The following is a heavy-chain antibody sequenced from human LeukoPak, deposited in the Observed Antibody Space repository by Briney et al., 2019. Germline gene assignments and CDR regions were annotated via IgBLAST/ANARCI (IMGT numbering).Heavy chain of an antibody. CDR2: IYHSGST. J-gene: IGHJ4*02. V-gene: IGHV4-38-2*02. D-gene: IGHD6-19*01. CDR3: ARDESSGWYFDY. Sequence: SETLSLTCAVSGYSISSGYYWGWIRQPPGKGLEWIGSIYHSGSTYYNPSLKSRVTISVDTSKYQFSLKLSSVTAADTAVYYCARDESSGWYFDYWGQGTLVTVSS. CDR1: GYSISSGYY.